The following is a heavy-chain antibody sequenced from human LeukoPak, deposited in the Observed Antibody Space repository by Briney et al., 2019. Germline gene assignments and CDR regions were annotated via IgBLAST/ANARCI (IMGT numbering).Heavy chain of an antibody. V-gene: IGHV3-64D*06. Sequence: GGSLRLSCSASGFTFSSYAMHWVRQAPGKGLEYVSAISSNGGSTYYADSVKGRFTISRDNSKNTLYLQMSSLRAEDTAVYYCAKVDYYGSGNAFDIWGQGTMVTVSS. CDR1: GFTFSSYA. D-gene: IGHD3-10*01. J-gene: IGHJ3*02. CDR2: ISSNGGST. CDR3: AKVDYYGSGNAFDI.